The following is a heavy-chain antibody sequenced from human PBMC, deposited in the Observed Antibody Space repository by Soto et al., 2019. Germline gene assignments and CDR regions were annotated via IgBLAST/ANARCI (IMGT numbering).Heavy chain of an antibody. CDR3: ARDAGGSGYYLDY. J-gene: IGHJ4*02. V-gene: IGHV3-30*04. CDR2: ISYDGSNK. CDR1: GFTFSNYA. D-gene: IGHD3-22*01. Sequence: GGSLRLSCAASGFTFSNYAMHWVRQAPGKGLEWVTVISYDGSNKYYADSVKGRFTISRDNSKNTLYLQMNSLRVEDTAVYYCARDAGGSGYYLDYWGQGTLVTVSS.